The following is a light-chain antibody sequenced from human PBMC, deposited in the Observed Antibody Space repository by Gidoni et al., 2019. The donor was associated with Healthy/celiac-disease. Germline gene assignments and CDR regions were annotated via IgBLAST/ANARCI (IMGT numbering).Light chain of an antibody. CDR1: QSVSSSY. J-gene: IGKJ1*01. CDR2: GAS. V-gene: IGKV3-20*01. CDR3: QQYGSSPL. Sequence: EIVFTQSRGTLSLSPGERATLSCSASQSVSSSYLGWYQQKPGQAPRLLIYGASSRAPGLPDRFSGSGSGTDFTLTISRLEPEDFAVYYWQQYGSSPLFGQGTKVDIK.